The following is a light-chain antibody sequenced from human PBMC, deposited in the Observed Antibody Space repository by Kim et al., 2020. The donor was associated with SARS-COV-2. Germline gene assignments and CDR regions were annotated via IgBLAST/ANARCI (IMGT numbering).Light chain of an antibody. J-gene: IGKJ2*01. CDR3: QQYYTTPYT. V-gene: IGKV4-1*01. CDR1: QSVLYSSNNQNY. CDR2: WAS. Sequence: RATINCKSSQSVLYSSNNQNYLAWDQQIPGQPPKLLIYWASTRQSGVPDRFSGSGSGTDFTLAISSLQAEDVAVYYCQQYYTTPYTFGQGTKLEI.